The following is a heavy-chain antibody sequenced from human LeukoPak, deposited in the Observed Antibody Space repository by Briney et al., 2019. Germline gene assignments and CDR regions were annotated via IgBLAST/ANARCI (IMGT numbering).Heavy chain of an antibody. CDR2: ISSSGSTI. D-gene: IGHD5-18*01. CDR3: AREPPGYRYGSHAFDI. Sequence: KPGGSLRLLCAASGFTFSDYYISCVRQAPGKGLEWVSYISSSGSTIYYADSVKGRFTISRDNAKNSLYLQMNSLRAEDTAVYYCAREPPGYRYGSHAFDIWGQGTMVTVSS. CDR1: GFTFSDYY. J-gene: IGHJ3*02. V-gene: IGHV3-11*01.